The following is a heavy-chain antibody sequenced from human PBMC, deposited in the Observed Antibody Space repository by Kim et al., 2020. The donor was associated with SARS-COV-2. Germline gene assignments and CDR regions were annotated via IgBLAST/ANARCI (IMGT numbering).Heavy chain of an antibody. CDR2: LIGGGGST. CDR3: AKVGSGGYVGRDYFDS. Sequence: GGSLRLACAASGITFSDYAMTWFRQAPGKGLEWVSSLIGGGGSTYYADSVKGRFTISRDNSKNTLYLQMNTLRVEDTAVYYCAKVGSGGYVGRDYFDSWGQGTLVTVSP. V-gene: IGHV3-23*01. CDR1: GITFSDYA. D-gene: IGHD5-18*01. J-gene: IGHJ4*02.